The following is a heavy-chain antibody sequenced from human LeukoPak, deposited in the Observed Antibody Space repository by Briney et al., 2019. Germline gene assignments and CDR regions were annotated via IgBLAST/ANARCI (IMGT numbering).Heavy chain of an antibody. CDR2: ISSSGSTI. D-gene: IGHD3-22*01. V-gene: IGHV3-48*03. CDR1: GFTFSSYE. Sequence: GGSLRLSCAASGFTFSSYEMNWVRQAPGKGLEWVSYISSSGSTIYYADSVKGRFTISRDNAKNSLYLQMNSLRAEDTAIYYCARTDYYDSSAYPPWDHWGQGTLVTVSS. J-gene: IGHJ4*02. CDR3: ARTDYYDSSAYPPWDH.